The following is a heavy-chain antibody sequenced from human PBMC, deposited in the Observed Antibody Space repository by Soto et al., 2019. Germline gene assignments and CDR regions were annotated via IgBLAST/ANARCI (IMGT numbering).Heavy chain of an antibody. CDR2: IYSGGST. Sequence: LRLSCAASRITVSSNYMSWVRQAPGKEMEWVSVIYSGGSTYYADSVKGRFTFSRDNSKNTLYLEMNTLKVEDTAVYYWAREGIVVNPPGIRGSGMDVWGQGTTVTVPS. V-gene: IGHV3-53*05. CDR1: RITVSSNY. J-gene: IGHJ6*02. D-gene: IGHD2-15*01. CDR3: AREGIVVNPPGIRGSGMDV.